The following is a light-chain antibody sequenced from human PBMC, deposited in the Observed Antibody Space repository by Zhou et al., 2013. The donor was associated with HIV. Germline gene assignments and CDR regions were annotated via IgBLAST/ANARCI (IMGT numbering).Light chain of an antibody. CDR1: HTISANY. CDR2: GAS. Sequence: DIVLTQSPGTLSLSPGEGATLSCRASHTISANYLAWYQQKPGQAPRLLVYGASTRATGIPARFSGSGSGTDFTLTISSLEPEDFAVYYCQQRSSWPITFGQGTRLEIK. V-gene: IGKV3D-20*02. J-gene: IGKJ5*01. CDR3: QQRSSWPIT.